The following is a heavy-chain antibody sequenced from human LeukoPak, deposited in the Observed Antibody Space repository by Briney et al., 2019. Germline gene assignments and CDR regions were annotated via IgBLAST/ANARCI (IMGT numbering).Heavy chain of an antibody. CDR1: GGSIRSYY. J-gene: IGHJ4*02. CDR3: ARGGGRAVAGTFDY. D-gene: IGHD6-19*01. Sequence: SETLSLTCTVSGGSIRSYYWSWIRQPPGKGLEWIGYIYYSESANYNPSLKSRITISLDTSKNQFSLKLSSVTAADTAVYYCARGGGRAVAGTFDYWGQGTLVTVSS. V-gene: IGHV4-59*12. CDR2: IYYSESA.